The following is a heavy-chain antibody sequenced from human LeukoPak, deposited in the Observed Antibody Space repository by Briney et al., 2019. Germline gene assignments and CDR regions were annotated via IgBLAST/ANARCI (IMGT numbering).Heavy chain of an antibody. V-gene: IGHV3-30*18. CDR3: TKGLLS. J-gene: IGHJ5*02. CDR2: ISYDGSNK. CDR1: GFTFSSYG. Sequence: GGSLRLSCAASGFTFSSYGMHWVRQAPGKGLEWVAVISYDGSNKYYADSVKSRFTISRDNSKNTLYLQMNSLRAEDTAVFYCTKGLLSWGQGTLLTVAA.